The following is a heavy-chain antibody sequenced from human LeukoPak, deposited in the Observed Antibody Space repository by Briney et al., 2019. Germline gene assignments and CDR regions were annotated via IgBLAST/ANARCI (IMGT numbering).Heavy chain of an antibody. J-gene: IGHJ4*02. V-gene: IGHV3-23*01. CDR3: ARITGATLFGY. Sequence: GGSLRLSCAASGFSFSNYAMNWVRQAPGKGLEWVSSITKNSDSTYYADSVRGRFSISRDNSKNTPYLQMNSLRADDTAIYYCARITGATLFGYWGQGTLVTVSS. CDR2: ITKNSDST. CDR1: GFSFSNYA. D-gene: IGHD7-27*01.